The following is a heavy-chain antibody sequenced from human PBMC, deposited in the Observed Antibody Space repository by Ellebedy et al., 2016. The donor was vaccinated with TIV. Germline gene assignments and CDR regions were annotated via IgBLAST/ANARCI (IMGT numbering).Heavy chain of an antibody. Sequence: ASVKVSCKASGYSFTSYYVHWVRQAPGLGLEWMGIIIPSGGATSYAQKFQGRVTMTRDTSTGTLYMELSSLRSEDTAGYYCARGSDTTMVFYFDYWGQGTLVTVSS. J-gene: IGHJ4*02. D-gene: IGHD5-18*01. CDR2: IIPSGGAT. V-gene: IGHV1-46*01. CDR3: ARGSDTTMVFYFDY. CDR1: GYSFTSYY.